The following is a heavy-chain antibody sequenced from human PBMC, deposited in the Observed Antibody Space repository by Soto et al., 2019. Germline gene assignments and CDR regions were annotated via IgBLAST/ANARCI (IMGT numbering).Heavy chain of an antibody. J-gene: IGHJ4*02. CDR2: IDPSDSYT. CDR1: GYSFTSFW. V-gene: IGHV5-10-1*01. CDR3: ARLERYTGYELHFDY. Sequence: SLKISCKGSGYSFTSFWISWVRQMPGKGLEWMGRIDPSDSYTSYSPSFQGHVTISADRSISTAYLQWSSLKASDTAMYYCARLERYTGYELHFDYWGQGTQVTVSS. D-gene: IGHD5-12*01.